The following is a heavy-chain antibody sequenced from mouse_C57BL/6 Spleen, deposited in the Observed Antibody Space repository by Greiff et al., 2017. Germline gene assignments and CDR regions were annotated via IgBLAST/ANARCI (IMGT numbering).Heavy chain of an antibody. V-gene: IGHV5-9-1*02. J-gene: IGHJ2*01. CDR2: ISSGGDYI. CDR3: TRCPRRLYFDY. D-gene: IGHD1-2*01. CDR1: GFTFSSYA. Sequence: EVMLVESGAGLVKPGGSLKLSCAASGFTFSSYAMSWVRQTPEKRLEWVASISSGGDYIYYADTVKGRFTISRYNARNTLYLQMSSLRSEYTARYYDTRCPRRLYFDYWGQGTTLTVAS.